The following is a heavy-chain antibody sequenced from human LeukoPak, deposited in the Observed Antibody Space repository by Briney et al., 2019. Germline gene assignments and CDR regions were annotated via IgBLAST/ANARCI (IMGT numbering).Heavy chain of an antibody. D-gene: IGHD2-21*01. V-gene: IGHV4-34*01. CDR2: INHSGNT. CDR3: ARVGGGDDAFDI. J-gene: IGHJ3*02. CDR1: GGSFSGYY. Sequence: SETLSLTCAVYGGSFSGYYWSWIRQPPGKGLEWIGEINHSGNTNYNPSLKSRVTISVDTSKNQFSLKLSSVTAADTAVYYCARVGGGDDAFDIWGQGTMVTVSS.